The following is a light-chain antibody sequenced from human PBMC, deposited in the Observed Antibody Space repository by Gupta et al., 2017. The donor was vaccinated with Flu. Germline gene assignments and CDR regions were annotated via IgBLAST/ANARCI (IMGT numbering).Light chain of an antibody. Sequence: TLPSSAGERAILTCRAGQRSGGNYLDWYQQKPGQAPRLLIYAASSRDTGIPDRFSGSGSGTDFTLTISRREPEDFAVYYCQHNDNSPLYTFGQGTKLEIK. V-gene: IGKV3-20*01. J-gene: IGKJ2*01. CDR1: QRSGGNY. CDR3: QHNDNSPLYT. CDR2: AAS.